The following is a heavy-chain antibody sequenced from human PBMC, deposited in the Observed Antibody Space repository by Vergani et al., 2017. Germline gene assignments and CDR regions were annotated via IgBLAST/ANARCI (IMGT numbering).Heavy chain of an antibody. J-gene: IGHJ4*02. CDR1: GFTFSTYS. D-gene: IGHD3-16*01. Sequence: EVQLVESGGGLVKPGGSLRLSCAASGFTFSTYSMNWVRQAPGKGLEWVSSITSTSNYIYYADSVKGRFSISRDNAKNSLYLQMSSLRAEDTAVYYCARELIEPWGFFDYWGQGTLVTVSS. V-gene: IGHV3-21*01. CDR3: ARELIEPWGFFDY. CDR2: ITSTSNYI.